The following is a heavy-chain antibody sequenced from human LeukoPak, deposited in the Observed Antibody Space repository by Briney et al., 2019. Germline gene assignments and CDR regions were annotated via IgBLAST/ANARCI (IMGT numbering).Heavy chain of an antibody. V-gene: IGHV1-2*02. CDR1: GYTFTGYY. J-gene: IGHJ5*02. Sequence: ASVKVSCKASGYTFTGYYMHWVRQAPGQGLEWMGWINPNSGGTNYAQKFQGRVTMTRDTSISTAYMELSRLRSDDTAVYYCARDPNPDYGDYETGVSGWFDPWGQGTLVTVSS. CDR2: INPNSGGT. CDR3: ARDPNPDYGDYETGVSGWFDP. D-gene: IGHD4-17*01.